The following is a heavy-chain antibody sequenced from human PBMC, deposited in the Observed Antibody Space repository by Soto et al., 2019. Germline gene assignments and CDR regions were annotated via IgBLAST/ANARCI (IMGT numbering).Heavy chain of an antibody. CDR3: ARYLSFSVRGAIWFDP. D-gene: IGHD3-10*01. V-gene: IGHV4-59*01. CDR1: GGSISSYY. CDR2: IYYSGST. J-gene: IGHJ5*02. Sequence: SETLSLTCTVSGGSISSYYWSWIRQPPGKGLEWIGYIYYSGSTNYNPSLKSRVTISVDTSKSQFSLKLSSVTAADTAVYYCARYLSFSVRGAIWFDPWGQGTLVTVSS.